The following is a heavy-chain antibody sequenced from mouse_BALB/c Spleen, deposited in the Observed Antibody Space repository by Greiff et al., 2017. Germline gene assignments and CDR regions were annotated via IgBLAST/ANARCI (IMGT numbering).Heavy chain of an antibody. CDR2: IDPENGNT. CDR1: GFNIKDYY. CDR3: ASPYYGNYEAY. V-gene: IGHV14-1*02. J-gene: IGHJ3*01. D-gene: IGHD2-10*01. Sequence: EVQRVESGAELVRPGALVKLSCKASGFNIKDYYMHWVKQRPEQGLEWIGWIDPENGNTIYDPKFQGKASITADTSSNTAYLQLSSLTSEDTAVYYGASPYYGNYEAYWGQGTLVTGSA.